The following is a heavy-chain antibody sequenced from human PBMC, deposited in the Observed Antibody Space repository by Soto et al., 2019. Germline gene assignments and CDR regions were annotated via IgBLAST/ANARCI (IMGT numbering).Heavy chain of an antibody. Sequence: QVQLQESGPGLVKPSETLSLTCTVSGGSISSYYWSWIRQPPGKGLEWIGYIYYRGSTNYNPSLKRRXTXTVDTSKNQFALKRSSVTAADTAMYYCARFNWYFDLWGRGTLVTVSS. CDR1: GGSISSYY. J-gene: IGHJ2*01. CDR2: IYYRGST. CDR3: ARFNWYFDL. V-gene: IGHV4-59*01.